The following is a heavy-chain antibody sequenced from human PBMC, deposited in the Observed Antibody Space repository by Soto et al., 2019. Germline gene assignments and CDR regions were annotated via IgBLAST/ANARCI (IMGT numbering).Heavy chain of an antibody. D-gene: IGHD6-13*01. Sequence: QVQLVQFGAEVKKPGSSVKVSCKASGGTFSSYAISWVRQAPGQGLEWMGGIIPIFGTANYAQKFQGRVTITADESTSTAYMELSSLRSEDTAVYYCARGGDIAAAAPGDYYYYYGMDVWGQGTTVTVSS. J-gene: IGHJ6*02. CDR1: GGTFSSYA. CDR3: ARGGDIAAAAPGDYYYYYGMDV. V-gene: IGHV1-69*01. CDR2: IIPIFGTA.